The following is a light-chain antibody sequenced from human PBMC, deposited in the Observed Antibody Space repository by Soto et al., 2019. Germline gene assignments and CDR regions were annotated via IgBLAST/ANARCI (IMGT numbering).Light chain of an antibody. CDR3: QKYNNWPPLT. Sequence: EIVMTQSPATLSVSPGERATLSCRASQSVWNNFLAWYQQKPGQAPRLLIYGATNRATGIPDRFSGSGSGTEFTLTISRLQSEDFAVYYCQKYNNWPPLTFGGGTKVDIK. J-gene: IGKJ4*01. V-gene: IGKV3D-15*01. CDR1: QSVWNN. CDR2: GAT.